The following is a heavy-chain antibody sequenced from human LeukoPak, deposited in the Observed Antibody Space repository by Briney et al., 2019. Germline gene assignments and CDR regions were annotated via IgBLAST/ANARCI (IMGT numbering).Heavy chain of an antibody. CDR1: GFTFGDYA. Sequence: PGRSLRLSCTASGFTFGDYAMSWVRQAPGKGLEWVGFIRSKACGGTTEYAASVKGRFTISRDDSKSIACLQMNSLKTEDTAVYYCTRVGYYYYMDVWGKGTTVTVSS. V-gene: IGHV3-49*04. CDR2: IRSKACGGTT. D-gene: IGHD3-10*01. CDR3: TRVGYYYYMDV. J-gene: IGHJ6*03.